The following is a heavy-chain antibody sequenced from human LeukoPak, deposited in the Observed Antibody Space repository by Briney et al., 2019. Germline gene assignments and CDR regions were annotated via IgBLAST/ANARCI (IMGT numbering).Heavy chain of an antibody. D-gene: IGHD2/OR15-2a*01. CDR2: VNNDGSAT. CDR1: RFIFTNYW. CDR3: TSFFETN. J-gene: IGHJ4*02. V-gene: IGHV3-74*01. Sequence: GGSLRLSCAASRFIFTNYWIHWVRQTPGKGLVWVSHVNNDGSATSYADSVKGRFTISRDSAKNTVYLHMNSLRVEDTAVYYCTSFFETNWGQGTLVTVSS.